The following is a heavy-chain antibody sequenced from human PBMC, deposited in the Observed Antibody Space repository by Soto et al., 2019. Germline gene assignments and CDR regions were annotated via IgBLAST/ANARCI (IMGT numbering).Heavy chain of an antibody. CDR2: IHAGNGDT. CDR1: GYTFSSYA. CDR3: ARVPLYSADIVEVPCVMVDDWVVP. D-gene: IGHD2-2*01. J-gene: IGHJ5*02. Sequence: QVQLVQSGAEVKKPGASVKVSCKASGYTFSSYAVKWVRQAPGQSLEWIGWIHAGNGDTNYSQKFHGRVTLTRDTSANTVYRDLSSMRSTDTGVCYFARVPLYSADIVEVPCVMVDDWVVPWGQGTLVTVSS. V-gene: IGHV1-3*01.